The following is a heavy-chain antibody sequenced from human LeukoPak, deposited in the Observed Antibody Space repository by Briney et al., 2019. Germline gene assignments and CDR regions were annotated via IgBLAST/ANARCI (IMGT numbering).Heavy chain of an antibody. CDR2: IYYTGTT. J-gene: IGHJ3*01. Sequence: SETLSLTCTVSGGSISGTYYWRWIRQPPGKGLEWIGYIYYTGTTDSNPSLKSRVTISLDTSKNQFSLNLSSVTAADTAVYYCARRWVYDKRAFDAWGQGTMVTVSS. D-gene: IGHD3-16*01. CDR1: GGSISGTYY. CDR3: ARRWVYDKRAFDA. V-gene: IGHV4-59*08.